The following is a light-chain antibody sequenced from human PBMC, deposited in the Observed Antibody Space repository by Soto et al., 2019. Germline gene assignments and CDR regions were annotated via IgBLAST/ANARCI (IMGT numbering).Light chain of an antibody. CDR3: QQYNTGRT. Sequence: EILMTQSPATLSVSPGERATLSCRASQSISSNLAWFQQKPGQAPRLLIYGASTRAAGIPARFSGSGSGTEFTLTISSQQSEELAVYYCQQYNTGRTFGHGTKGEFK. CDR1: QSISSN. J-gene: IGKJ1*01. CDR2: GAS. V-gene: IGKV3-15*01.